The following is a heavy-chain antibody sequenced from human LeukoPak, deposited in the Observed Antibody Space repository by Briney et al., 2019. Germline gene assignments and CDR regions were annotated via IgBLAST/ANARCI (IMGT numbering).Heavy chain of an antibody. Sequence: GGSLRLSCTASSVFTFSSYWMNWVRKAPGKGLEWVANIKQDGSEKHYVDSVKGRFTISRDNAKNSLYLQVNSLRAEDTAVYYCARGSRFGVVGRDAFDIWGQGTVVTVSS. CDR2: IKQDGSEK. CDR3: ARGSRFGVVGRDAFDI. CDR1: SVFTFSSYW. J-gene: IGHJ3*02. D-gene: IGHD3-3*01. V-gene: IGHV3-7*01.